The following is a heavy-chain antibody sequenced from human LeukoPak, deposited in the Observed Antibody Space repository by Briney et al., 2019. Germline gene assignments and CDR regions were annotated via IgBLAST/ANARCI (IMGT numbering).Heavy chain of an antibody. D-gene: IGHD3-3*01. J-gene: IGHJ4*02. Sequence: PGGSLRLSCAASGFTFSSYGMHWVRQAPGKGLEWVAVISYDGSNKYYADSVKGRFTISRDRSKNTLYLQMNSLRAEDTAVYYCAKAHYDFWSGYYRGYFDNWGQGTMVTVSS. CDR3: AKAHYDFWSGYYRGYFDN. CDR1: GFTFSSYG. CDR2: ISYDGSNK. V-gene: IGHV3-30*18.